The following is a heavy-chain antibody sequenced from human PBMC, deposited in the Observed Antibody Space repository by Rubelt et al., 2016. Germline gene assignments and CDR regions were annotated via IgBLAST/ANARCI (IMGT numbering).Heavy chain of an antibody. CDR1: GDSVSANSAA. CDR3: ARTTGPIDC. D-gene: IGHD1-1*01. V-gene: IGHV6-1*01. J-gene: IGHJ4*02. CDR2: TYYRSKWYN. Sequence: QVQLQQSGPRLVKPSQTLSLTCAISGDSVSANSAAWNWIRQSPSRGLEWLGRTYYRSKWYNEYTPSVQSRITVNPDTSKNQFSLHLNSVTPEDTAVYYCARTTGPIDCWGQGTLVAVSS.